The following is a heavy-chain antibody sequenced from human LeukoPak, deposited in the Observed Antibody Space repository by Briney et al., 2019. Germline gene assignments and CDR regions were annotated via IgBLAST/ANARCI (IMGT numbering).Heavy chain of an antibody. Sequence: PSETLSLTCTVSGGSISSYYWSWIRQPPGKGLEWIGYIYYSGSTNYNPSLKSRVTISVDTSKNQFSLKLSSVTAADTAVYYCARHSRLAAAAYYFDYWGQGTLVTVSS. CDR2: IYYSGST. J-gene: IGHJ4*02. CDR1: GGSISSYY. V-gene: IGHV4-59*08. CDR3: ARHSRLAAAAYYFDY. D-gene: IGHD6-13*01.